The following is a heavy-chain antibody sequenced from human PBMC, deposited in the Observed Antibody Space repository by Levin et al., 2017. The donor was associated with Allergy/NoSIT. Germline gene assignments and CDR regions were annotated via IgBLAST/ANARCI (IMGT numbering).Heavy chain of an antibody. V-gene: IGHV1-24*01. D-gene: IGHD3-10*01. CDR1: GYTLTELS. CDR3: ATGSKGREVRGVIHYYYYYYMDV. J-gene: IGHJ6*03. Sequence: ASVKVSCKVSGYTLTELSMHWVRQAPGKGLEWMGGFDPEDGETIYAQKFQGRVTMTEDTSTDTAYMELSSLRSEDTAVYYCATGSKGREVRGVIHYYYYYYMDVWGKGTTVTVSS. CDR2: FDPEDGET.